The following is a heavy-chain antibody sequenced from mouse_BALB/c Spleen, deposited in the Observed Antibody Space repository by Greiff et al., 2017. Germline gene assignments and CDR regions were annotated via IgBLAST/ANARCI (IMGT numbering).Heavy chain of an antibody. CDR2: IWGDGST. Sequence: VQLVESGPGLVAPSQSLSITCTVSGFSLTGYGVNWVRQPPGKGLEWLGMIWGDGSTDYNSALKSRLSISKDNSKSQVFLKMNSLQTDDTARYYCARAYYRYAYYFDYWGQGTTLTVSS. CDR3: ARAYYRYAYYFDY. D-gene: IGHD2-14*01. V-gene: IGHV2-6-7*01. CDR1: GFSLTGYG. J-gene: IGHJ2*01.